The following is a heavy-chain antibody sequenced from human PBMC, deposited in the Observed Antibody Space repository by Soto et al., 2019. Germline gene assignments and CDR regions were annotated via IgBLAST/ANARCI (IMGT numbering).Heavy chain of an antibody. CDR1: GFTFSNYG. CDR3: AKSRDAYNFYFYYGMDV. J-gene: IGHJ6*02. CDR2: ILYDGSNK. D-gene: IGHD2-2*01. V-gene: IGHV3-30*18. Sequence: QVQLVESGGGVVQAGRSLRLSCAASGFTFSNYGMHWVRQTPGKGLEWVALILYDGSNKYYADSVKGRFTISRDNFKNTLYLQVSSLRAEDTAVYYCAKSRDAYNFYFYYGMDVWGQGTTVTVSS.